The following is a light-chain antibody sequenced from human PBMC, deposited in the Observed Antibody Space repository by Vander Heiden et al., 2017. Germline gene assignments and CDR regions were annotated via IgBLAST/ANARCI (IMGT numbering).Light chain of an antibody. V-gene: IGLV4-69*01. J-gene: IGLJ3*02. CDR2: INRDGSH. CDR1: SGHSNYA. CDR3: QTWGSGFRV. Sequence: QLVLTQSPSASASLRASVKLTCTLSSGHSNYAIAWHQQRPEKCPRYWMKINRDGSHSRGDGIPDRFSGSSSGADRYLTISSLQSEDEADYYCQTWGSGFRVFGGGTKLTVL.